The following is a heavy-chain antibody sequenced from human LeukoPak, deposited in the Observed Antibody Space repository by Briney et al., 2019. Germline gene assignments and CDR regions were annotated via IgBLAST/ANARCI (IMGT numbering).Heavy chain of an antibody. Sequence: PGRSLRLSCAASGFTFSSYAMHWVGQAPGKGLEWVAVISYDGSNKYYADSVKGRFTISRDNSKNTLYLQMNSLRAEDTAVYYCARGNGDYDPPFFDYWGQGTLVTVSS. CDR2: ISYDGSNK. D-gene: IGHD4-17*01. V-gene: IGHV3-30*04. CDR1: GFTFSSYA. J-gene: IGHJ4*02. CDR3: ARGNGDYDPPFFDY.